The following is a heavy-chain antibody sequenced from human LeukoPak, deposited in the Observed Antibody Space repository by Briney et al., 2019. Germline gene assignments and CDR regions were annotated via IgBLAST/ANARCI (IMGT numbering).Heavy chain of an antibody. CDR3: AKELDTMFFDY. V-gene: IGHV3-43*01. J-gene: IGHJ4*02. CDR1: GFNFDRYT. Sequence: GGSLRLSCATSGFNFDRYTIHWVRQAPGKGLEWVSLAGWAGGTTYYSDSVRGRLTISRDSGKNSVYLQMNSLTTDDTAFYFCAKELDTMFFDYWGQGALVTVSS. CDR2: AGWAGGTT. D-gene: IGHD5-18*01.